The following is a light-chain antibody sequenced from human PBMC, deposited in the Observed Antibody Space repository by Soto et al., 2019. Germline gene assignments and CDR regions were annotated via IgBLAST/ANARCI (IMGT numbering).Light chain of an antibody. CDR1: QSLLHITGETF. J-gene: IGKJ5*01. V-gene: IGKV2D-29*02. CDR2: EVS. Sequence: DVVMTQTPLSLSVAPGQPASLSCKSSQSLLHITGETFLFWYLQKPGQSPQLLIYEVSTRVSGVPDRFSGSVSGTDFTLEISRVETDDVGIYYCMQSTQLPPTFGQGTRLGIE. CDR3: MQSTQLPPT.